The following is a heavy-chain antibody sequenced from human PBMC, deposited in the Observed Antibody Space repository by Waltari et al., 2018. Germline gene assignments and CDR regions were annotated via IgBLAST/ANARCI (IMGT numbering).Heavy chain of an antibody. CDR1: GFTFSSYA. CDR3: AKIDYDSSGYYFQAFDI. CDR2: ISGSGGST. J-gene: IGHJ3*02. Sequence: EVQLLESGGGLVQPGGSLRLSCAASGFTFSSYAISWVRQAPGKGLEWVSAISGSGGSTYYADSVKGRLTISRDNSKNTLYLQMNSLRAEDTGVYYCAKIDYDSSGYYFQAFDIWGQGTMVTVSS. D-gene: IGHD3-22*01. V-gene: IGHV3-23*01.